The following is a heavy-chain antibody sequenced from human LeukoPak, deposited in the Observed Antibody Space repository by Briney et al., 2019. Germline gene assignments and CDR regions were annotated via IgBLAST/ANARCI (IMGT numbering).Heavy chain of an antibody. V-gene: IGHV3-73*01. J-gene: IGHJ4*02. CDR1: GFTFSGSD. CDR2: IRIKTNSYAT. Sequence: GGSLKLSCAASGFTFSGSDMHWIRQASGKGLEWVGRIRIKTNSYATEYAASVKGRFTISRDDSKNTAYLQMNSLKTEDTAVYYCTTLVFDYWGQGTLVTVSS. CDR3: TTLVFDY.